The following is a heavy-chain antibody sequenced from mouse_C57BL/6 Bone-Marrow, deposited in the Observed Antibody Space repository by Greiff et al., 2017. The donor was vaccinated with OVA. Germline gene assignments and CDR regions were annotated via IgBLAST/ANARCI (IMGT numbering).Heavy chain of an antibody. CDR3: TTRGNFAWFAY. Sequence: EVQLQQSGAELVRPGASVKLSCTASGFNIKDYYMHWVKQRPEQGLEWIGRIDPEDGDTEYAPKFQGKATMTADTSSNTAYLQLSSLTSEDTAVYYCTTRGNFAWFAYWGQGTLVTVSA. V-gene: IGHV14-1*01. D-gene: IGHD2-1*01. J-gene: IGHJ3*01. CDR2: IDPEDGDT. CDR1: GFNIKDYY.